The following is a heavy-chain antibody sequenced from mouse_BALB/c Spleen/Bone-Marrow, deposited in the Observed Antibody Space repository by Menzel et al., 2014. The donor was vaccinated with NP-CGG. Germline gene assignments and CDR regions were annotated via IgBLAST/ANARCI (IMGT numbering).Heavy chain of an antibody. J-gene: IGHJ4*01. Sequence: EVKLVESGGGLVQPGGSLKLSCAPSGFTFSDYYMYWVRQTPEKRLEWVAYITKGGGSTYYPDIVKGRFTISRDNAKNTLCLQMRGVKSENTHMYYCARHHAYAMEYWGLGNSHTVSS. CDR2: ITKGGGST. CDR1: GFTFSDYY. V-gene: IGHV5-12*01. CDR3: ARHHAYAMEY.